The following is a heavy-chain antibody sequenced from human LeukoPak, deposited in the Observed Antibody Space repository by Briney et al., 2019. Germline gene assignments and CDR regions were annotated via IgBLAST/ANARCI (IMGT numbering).Heavy chain of an antibody. CDR1: GFTFSSYA. CDR2: ISGSGGST. D-gene: IGHD3-10*01. CDR3: AKNMVRGVIMSSPFDY. Sequence: GGSLRLSCAASGFTFSSYAMSWVRQAPGKGLEWVSAISGSGGSTYYADSVKGRFTISRDNSKNTLYMQMNSLRAEDTAVYYCAKNMVRGVIMSSPFDYWGQGTLVTVSS. V-gene: IGHV3-23*01. J-gene: IGHJ4*02.